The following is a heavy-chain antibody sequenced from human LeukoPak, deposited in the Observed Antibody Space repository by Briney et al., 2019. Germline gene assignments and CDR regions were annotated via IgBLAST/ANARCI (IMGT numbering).Heavy chain of an antibody. CDR1: GFTFSSYW. V-gene: IGHV3-7*01. D-gene: IGHD3-22*01. CDR3: ARLVSGYYYYFDY. CDR2: IKEDGSEK. J-gene: IGHJ4*02. Sequence: GGSLRLSCAASGFTFSSYWMSWVRQAPGKGLEWVANIKEDGSEKYYVASLKGRFTISRDNAKNSLYLQMNSLRAEDTAVYYCARLVSGYYYYFDYWGQGTLVTVSS.